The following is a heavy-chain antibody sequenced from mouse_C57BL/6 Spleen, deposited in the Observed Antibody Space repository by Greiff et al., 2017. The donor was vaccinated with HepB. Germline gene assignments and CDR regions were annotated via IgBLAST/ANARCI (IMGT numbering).Heavy chain of an antibody. CDR3: ARWEDSSGYGFAY. CDR2: INPNNGGT. V-gene: IGHV1-18*01. Sequence: EVKLEESGPELVKPGASVKIPCKASGYTFTDYNMDWVKQSHGKSLEWIGDINPNNGGTIYNQKFKGKATLTVDKSSSTAYMELRSLTSEDTAVYYCARWEDSSGYGFAYWGQGTLVTVSA. D-gene: IGHD3-2*02. J-gene: IGHJ3*01. CDR1: GYTFTDYN.